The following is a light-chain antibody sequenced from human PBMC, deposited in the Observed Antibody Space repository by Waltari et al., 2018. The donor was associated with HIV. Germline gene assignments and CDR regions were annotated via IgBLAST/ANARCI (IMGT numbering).Light chain of an antibody. CDR3: QQYKNWPLT. Sequence: EIVMTQSPGPLYVSPGEGASLSCRASQRVSTSLAWYQQEPGQTPTLIVYDASTRATGVPDRFSGGGSGTDFTLTISSLQSEDFAVYYCQQYKNWPLTFGGGTKVETK. CDR2: DAS. V-gene: IGKV3D-15*01. J-gene: IGKJ4*01. CDR1: QRVSTS.